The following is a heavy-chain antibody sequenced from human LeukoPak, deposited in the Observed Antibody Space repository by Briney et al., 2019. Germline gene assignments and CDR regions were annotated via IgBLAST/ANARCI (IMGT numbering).Heavy chain of an antibody. V-gene: IGHV3-7*01. J-gene: IGHJ4*02. CDR3: ARDLPSDY. CDR1: GFTFSSHW. Sequence: GGSLRLSCAASGFTFSSHWMSWVRQAPGKGLEWVANIKPDGSEKYYVDYVKGRFTISRDNAKNSLYLQMNSLRVEDTAVYYCARDLPSDYWGQETLVTVSS. CDR2: IKPDGSEK.